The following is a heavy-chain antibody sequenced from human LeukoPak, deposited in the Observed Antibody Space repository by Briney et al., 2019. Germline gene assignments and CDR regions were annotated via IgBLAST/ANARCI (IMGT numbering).Heavy chain of an antibody. D-gene: IGHD6-19*01. CDR1: GGTFSSYT. V-gene: IGHV1-69*06. CDR2: VIPFFGTA. CDR3: ARTLYVYSSGWIDY. Sequence: SVKVSFKASGGTFSSYTISWVRQAPGQGLEGMGGVIPFFGTANYAQKFQGRVTITADKSTSTAYMELSSLRSEDTAVYYCARTLYVYSSGWIDYWGQGTLVTVSS. J-gene: IGHJ4*02.